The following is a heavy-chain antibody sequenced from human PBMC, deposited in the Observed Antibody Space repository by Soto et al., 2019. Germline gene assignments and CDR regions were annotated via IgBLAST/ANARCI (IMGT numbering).Heavy chain of an antibody. D-gene: IGHD3-22*01. J-gene: IGHJ3*02. CDR2: IYPGDSDT. CDR1: GYSFTSHW. V-gene: IGHV5-51*01. CDR3: TRLNYYDSSGYPAYDAFDI. Sequence: GESLKISCKGSGYSFTSHWIGWVRQMPGKGLEWMGIIYPGDSDTRYSPSFQGQVTISADKSISTAYLQWSSLKASDTAMYYCTRLNYYDSSGYPAYDAFDIWGQGTMVTV.